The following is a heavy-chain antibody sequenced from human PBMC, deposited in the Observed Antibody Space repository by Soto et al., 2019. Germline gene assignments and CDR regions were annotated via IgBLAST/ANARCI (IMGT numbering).Heavy chain of an antibody. CDR3: ARELDWFDP. Sequence: GGSLRLSCAASGFTFSSYSMNWVRQAPGKGLEWVSSISSSSSYRYYADSVKGRFTISRDNAKNSLFLQMNSLRAEDTAVYYCARELDWFDPWGQGTLVTVSS. V-gene: IGHV3-21*01. CDR2: ISSSSSYR. CDR1: GFTFSSYS. D-gene: IGHD6-13*01. J-gene: IGHJ5*02.